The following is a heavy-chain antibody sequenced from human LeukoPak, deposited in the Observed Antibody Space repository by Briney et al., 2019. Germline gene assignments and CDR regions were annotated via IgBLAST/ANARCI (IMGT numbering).Heavy chain of an antibody. J-gene: IGHJ4*02. CDR2: ISYDGSNQ. D-gene: IGHD6-6*01. Sequence: GSSLRLSCAASGFAFSSYGMHWIRQAPGKGLEWVAIISYDGSNQFYADSVKGRFTISRDNSKNTLHLQKNSLRLEHTAVYYCAKVAPSRQLVEYFDCWGQGALVTVCS. CDR1: GFAFSSYG. V-gene: IGHV3-30*18. CDR3: AKVAPSRQLVEYFDC.